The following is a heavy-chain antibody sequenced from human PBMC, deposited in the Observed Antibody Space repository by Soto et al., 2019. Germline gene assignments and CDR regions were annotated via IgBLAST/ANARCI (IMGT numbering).Heavy chain of an antibody. V-gene: IGHV3-23*01. CDR3: AKGWAADYDFWSGPPSGYGMDV. Sequence: PGGSLRLSCAASGFTFSSYAMSWVRQAPGKGLEWVSAISGSGGSTYYADSVKGRFTISRDNSKNTLYLQMNSLRAEDTAVYYCAKGWAADYDFWSGPPSGYGMDVWGQGTTVTVS. J-gene: IGHJ6*02. CDR1: GFTFSSYA. D-gene: IGHD3-3*01. CDR2: ISGSGGST.